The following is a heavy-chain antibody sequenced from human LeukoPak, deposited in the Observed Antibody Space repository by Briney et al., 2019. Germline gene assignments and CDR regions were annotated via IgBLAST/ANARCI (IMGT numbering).Heavy chain of an antibody. CDR1: GYSFTSYW. CDR3: ARSGYCSSTSCSAEGFDP. V-gene: IGHV5-51*01. Sequence: GESLKISCKGSGYSFTSYWIGWVRQMPGKGPEWMGIIYPGDSDTRYSPSFQGQVTISADKSISTAYLQWSSLKASDTAMYYCARSGYCSSTSCSAEGFDPWGQGTLVTVSS. D-gene: IGHD2-2*01. J-gene: IGHJ5*02. CDR2: IYPGDSDT.